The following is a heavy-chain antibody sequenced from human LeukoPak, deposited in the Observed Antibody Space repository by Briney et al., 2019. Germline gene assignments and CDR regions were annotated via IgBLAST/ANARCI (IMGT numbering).Heavy chain of an antibody. J-gene: IGHJ4*02. CDR2: ISAYNGNT. Sequence: RGASVKVSCKASGYTFTSYGISWVRQAPGQGLEWMGWISAYNGNTNYAQKLQGRVTMTTDTSTSTAYMELRSLRSDDTAVYYCARVHGSGSSSPYYFDYWGQGTLVTVSS. D-gene: IGHD3-10*01. V-gene: IGHV1-18*01. CDR1: GYTFTSYG. CDR3: ARVHGSGSSSPYYFDY.